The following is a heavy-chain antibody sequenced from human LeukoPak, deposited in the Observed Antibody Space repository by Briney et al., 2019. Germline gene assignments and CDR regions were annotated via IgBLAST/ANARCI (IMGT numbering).Heavy chain of an antibody. CDR1: GFTFSSYA. CDR3: AKGMVTTVTTGSAFDI. J-gene: IGHJ3*02. D-gene: IGHD4-17*01. V-gene: IGHV3-23*01. Sequence: GGSLRLSCAASGFTFSSYAMSWVRQAPGKGLEGVSAISGSGGSTYYADSVKGRFTISRDNSKNTLYLQMNSLRAEDTAVYYCAKGMVTTVTTGSAFDIWGQGTMVTVSS. CDR2: ISGSGGST.